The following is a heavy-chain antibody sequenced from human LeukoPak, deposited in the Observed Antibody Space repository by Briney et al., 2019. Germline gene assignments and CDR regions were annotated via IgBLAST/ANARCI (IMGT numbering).Heavy chain of an antibody. J-gene: IGHJ5*02. V-gene: IGHV4-34*01. Sequence: KTSETLSLTCDVYGGSFSGYYWSWIRQPPGKGLEWIGEINHSGSTSYNPSLKSRVTISVDTSKNQFSLKLSSVTAADTAVYYCARGRGVFQSGYYGSWGQGTLVTVSS. CDR2: INHSGST. CDR1: GGSFSGYY. D-gene: IGHD3-3*01. CDR3: ARGRGVFQSGYYGS.